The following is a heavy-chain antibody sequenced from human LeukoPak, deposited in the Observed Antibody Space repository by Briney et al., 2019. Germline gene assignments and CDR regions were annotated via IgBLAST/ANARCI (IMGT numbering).Heavy chain of an antibody. D-gene: IGHD1-26*01. V-gene: IGHV4-59*01. J-gene: IGHJ6*02. CDR3: ARDQRYSGTYYYYYAMDV. CDR2: IYYSGST. Sequence: PSETLSLTCTVSGGSISSYYWSWIRQPPGKGLEWIGYIYYSGSTDYNPSLKSRVTISVDTSKNQFSLKLSSVTAADTAVYYCARDQRYSGTYYYYYAMDVWGQGTTVTVSS. CDR1: GGSISSYY.